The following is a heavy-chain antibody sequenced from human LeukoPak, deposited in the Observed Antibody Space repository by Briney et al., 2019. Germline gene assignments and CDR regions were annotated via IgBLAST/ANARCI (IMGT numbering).Heavy chain of an antibody. D-gene: IGHD1-26*01. CDR1: GFTFSM. CDR2: ISGSQTYI. CDR3: ARGAEATSSFFDY. V-gene: IGHV3-21*06. J-gene: IGHJ4*02. Sequence: GGSLRLSCAGSGFTFSMMNWVRQAPGQGREWVSSISGSQTYIYYADSVTGRFTISRDNGKNSLFLQMDSLRAEDKAVYYCARGAEATSSFFDYWGQGIPVTVSS.